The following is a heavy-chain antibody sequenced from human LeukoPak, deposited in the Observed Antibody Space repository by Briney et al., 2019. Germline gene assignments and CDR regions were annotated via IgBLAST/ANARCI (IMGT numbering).Heavy chain of an antibody. D-gene: IGHD6-19*01. CDR1: GGSFSGYY. CDR3: ARSSGSGWYEFDP. Sequence: SETLSLTCAVYGGSFSGYYWSWIRQPPGKGLEWIGEINRSGSTNYNPSLKSRVTISVDTSKNQFSLKLSSVTAADTAVYYCARSSGSGWYEFDPWGQGTLVTVSS. J-gene: IGHJ5*02. V-gene: IGHV4-34*01. CDR2: INRSGST.